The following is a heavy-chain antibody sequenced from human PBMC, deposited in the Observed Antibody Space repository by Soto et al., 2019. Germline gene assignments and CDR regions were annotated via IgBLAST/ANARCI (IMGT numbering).Heavy chain of an antibody. Sequence: SETLSLTCTVSGGSISSSSYYCGWIRQPPGKGLEWIGYIYYSGSTNYKPSLKSRVTISVDTSKNQFSLKLSSVTAAYTAVYYCARFPYSGSYCNAFDVWGQGTMVTVSS. CDR2: IYYSGST. CDR1: GGSISSSSYY. V-gene: IGHV4-61*05. CDR3: ARFPYSGSYCNAFDV. D-gene: IGHD1-26*01. J-gene: IGHJ3*01.